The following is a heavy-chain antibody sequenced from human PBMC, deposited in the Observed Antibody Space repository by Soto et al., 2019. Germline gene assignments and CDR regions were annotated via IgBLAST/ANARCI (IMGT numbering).Heavy chain of an antibody. Sequence: QLQLQESGSGLVKPSQTLSLTCTVSGASISSGGYSWSWIRQPPGKGLEWIGYIYHSVNSNYNTSLKSRVTISVDRSKNQFSLKLNSVTAADTAVYYCASDRKYCDYWGQGTLVTVSS. V-gene: IGHV4-30-2*01. CDR2: IYHSVNS. CDR1: GASISSGGYS. CDR3: ASDRKYCDY. J-gene: IGHJ4*02.